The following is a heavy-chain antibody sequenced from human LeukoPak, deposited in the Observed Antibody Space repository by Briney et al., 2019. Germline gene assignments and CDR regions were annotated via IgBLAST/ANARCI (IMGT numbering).Heavy chain of an antibody. V-gene: IGHV1-2*06. J-gene: IGHJ3*02. CDR2: INPNSGGT. CDR3: ARDGVAADAFDI. Sequence: ASVKVSCKASGYTFTGYYVHWVRQAPGQGLEWMGRINPNSGGTNYAQKFQGGVTMTRDTSISTAYMELSRLRSDDTAVYYCARDGVAADAFDIWGQGTMVTVSS. CDR1: GYTFTGYY. D-gene: IGHD6-13*01.